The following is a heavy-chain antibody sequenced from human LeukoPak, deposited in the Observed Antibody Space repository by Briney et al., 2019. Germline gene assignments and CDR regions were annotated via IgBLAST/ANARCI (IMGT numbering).Heavy chain of an antibody. CDR2: INPSGGTT. J-gene: IGHJ4*02. CDR1: GYTFTSYH. V-gene: IGHV1-46*01. Sequence: ASVKVSCKASGYTFTSYHMHWVRQAPGQGLEWMGIINPSGGTTNYAQKFRGRVTMTRDMSTSTVYMELRSLRSDDTAVYYCARDPDDYVWGSYRYIRNDYWGQGTLVTVSS. CDR3: ARDPDDYVWGSYRYIRNDY. D-gene: IGHD3-16*02.